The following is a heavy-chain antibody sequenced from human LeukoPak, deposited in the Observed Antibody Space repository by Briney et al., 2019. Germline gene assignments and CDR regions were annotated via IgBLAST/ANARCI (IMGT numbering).Heavy chain of an antibody. CDR1: GFTFSSYG. V-gene: IGHV3-30*03. CDR2: ISYDGSNK. CDR3: ARDATGDGDLES. D-gene: IGHD4-17*01. J-gene: IGHJ5*02. Sequence: PGGSLRLSCAASGFTFSSYGMHWVRQAPGKGLEWVAVISYDGSNKYYADSVKGRFTISRDNSKNTLYLQMNSLRSEDTAVYYCARDATGDGDLESWGQGTLVTVSP.